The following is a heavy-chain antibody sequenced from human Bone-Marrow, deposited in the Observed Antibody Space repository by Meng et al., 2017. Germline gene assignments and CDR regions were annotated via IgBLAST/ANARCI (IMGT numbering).Heavy chain of an antibody. CDR1: GASMSSNY. CDR3: ARHIITSRPDWFDP. D-gene: IGHD3-10*01. Sequence: QVQLRESGPGLLKPSETLSLTCTVSGASMSSNYWTWVRQSPGKGLEWIGYVYSSGFTNYNPSFKSRVTIPEDTSKNQFSLKLTSVTAADTAVYYCARHIITSRPDWFDPWGQGTLVTVSS. V-gene: IGHV4-59*01. CDR2: VYSSGFT. J-gene: IGHJ5*02.